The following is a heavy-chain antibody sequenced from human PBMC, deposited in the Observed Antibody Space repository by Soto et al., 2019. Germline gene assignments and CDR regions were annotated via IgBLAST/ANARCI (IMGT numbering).Heavy chain of an antibody. V-gene: IGHV4-39*01. Sequence: KPSETLSLTCTVSGGSISSSSFHWGWIRQPPGKGLEWIGSIYYSGSTYYSPSLKSRVTISVDTSKNQFSLKLSSVTAADTAVYYCARHDFSSWPGFDYWGQGTLVTVSS. CDR1: GGSISSSSFH. CDR3: ARHDFSSWPGFDY. D-gene: IGHD6-13*01. CDR2: IYYSGST. J-gene: IGHJ4*02.